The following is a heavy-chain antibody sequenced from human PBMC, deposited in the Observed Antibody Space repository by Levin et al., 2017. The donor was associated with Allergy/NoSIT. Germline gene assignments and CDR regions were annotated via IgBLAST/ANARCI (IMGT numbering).Heavy chain of an antibody. CDR3: ARDGALSSGWYVGSYYYYYMDV. J-gene: IGHJ6*03. V-gene: IGHV4-59*01. Sequence: SETLSLTCTVSGGSITTYYWSWIRQSPGKGLEWIGYIYYTGSTTYNPSFKSRVTISIDTSKNQISLKLSSVTAADSAVYYCARDGALSSGWYVGSYYYYYMDVWGRGTTVTVSS. CDR2: IYYTGST. CDR1: GGSITTYY. D-gene: IGHD6-13*01.